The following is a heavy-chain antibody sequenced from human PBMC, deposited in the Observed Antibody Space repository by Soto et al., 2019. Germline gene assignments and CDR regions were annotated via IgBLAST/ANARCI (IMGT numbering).Heavy chain of an antibody. V-gene: IGHV5-10-1*01. CDR1: GYTFTTFW. CDR3: ARLFCSSSTCDSWFDP. Sequence: GESLKISCTGFGYTFTTFWISWVRQMPGRGLEWMGRIDPRDSYTNYSPSFQGHVTISADKSISTAYLQWGSLKASDTAMYYCARLFCSSSTCDSWFDPWGQGTLVTVSS. CDR2: IDPRDSYT. D-gene: IGHD2-2*01. J-gene: IGHJ5*02.